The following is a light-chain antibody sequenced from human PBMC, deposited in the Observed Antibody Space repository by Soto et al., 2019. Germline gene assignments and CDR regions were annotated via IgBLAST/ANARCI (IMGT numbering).Light chain of an antibody. Sequence: EIVMTQSPATLSVSPGERATLSCRASQSVSSNLAWYQQKPGQAPRLLIYGASTRATGIPARFSGSGSGTEFTLTISTLQSEDSAVYCCHQYGRSPRTFGQGSKLNI. J-gene: IGKJ1*01. V-gene: IGKV3-15*01. CDR3: HQYGRSPRT. CDR1: QSVSSN. CDR2: GAS.